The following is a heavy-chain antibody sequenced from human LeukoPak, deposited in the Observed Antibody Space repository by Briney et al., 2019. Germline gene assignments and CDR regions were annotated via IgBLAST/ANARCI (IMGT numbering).Heavy chain of an antibody. CDR3: ASQPVITFGGVIALEY. CDR1: GFTFSSYG. Sequence: GGSLRLSCAASGFTFSSYGMHWVRQAPGKGLEWVAVIWYDGSNKYYADSVKGRFTISRDNSKNTLYLQMNSLRAEDTAVYYCASQPVITFGGVIALEYWGQGTLVTVSS. V-gene: IGHV3-33*01. CDR2: IWYDGSNK. D-gene: IGHD3-16*02. J-gene: IGHJ4*02.